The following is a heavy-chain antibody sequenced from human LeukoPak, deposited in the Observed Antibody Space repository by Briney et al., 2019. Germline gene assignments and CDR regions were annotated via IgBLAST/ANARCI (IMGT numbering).Heavy chain of an antibody. Sequence: ASVKVSCKTSGYTFTGYYIYWVRRAPGQGLEWMGRINPNSGVKDYAQKFQGRVTMTRDTSISTAYMELTRLRSDDTAVYYCARVWFGRDDAFDIWGQGTMVTVSS. V-gene: IGHV1-2*06. CDR1: GYTFTGYY. CDR3: ARVWFGRDDAFDI. J-gene: IGHJ3*02. CDR2: INPNSGVK. D-gene: IGHD3-10*01.